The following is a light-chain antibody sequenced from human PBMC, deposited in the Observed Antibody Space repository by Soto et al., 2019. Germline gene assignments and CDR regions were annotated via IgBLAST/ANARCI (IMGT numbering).Light chain of an antibody. V-gene: IGKV3-20*01. CDR2: GTS. J-gene: IGKJ1*01. CDR3: QQYGSSQWT. CDR1: QSVHSNY. Sequence: ILLTQSPGTLSLSPGERATLSCRASQSVHSNYLAWYQQKLGQAPRLLIYGTSSRATGIPDRFSGSGSGTDFTLTISRLEPEDFAVYYCQQYGSSQWTFGQGTKVDIK.